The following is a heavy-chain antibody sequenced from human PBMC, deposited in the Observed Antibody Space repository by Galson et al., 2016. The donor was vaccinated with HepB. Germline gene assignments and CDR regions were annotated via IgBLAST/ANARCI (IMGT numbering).Heavy chain of an antibody. CDR2: ISFDGDNK. J-gene: IGHJ2*01. CDR3: ARDPKSLWYFDL. V-gene: IGHV3-30-3*01. Sequence: SLRLSCAASGFTFSGSVIHWVRQAPGKGLEWVAVISFDGDNKYYGDSVKGRFTISRDKPKNTVYLQMNSLRPEDTAVYYCARDPKSLWYFDLWGRGTLVTVSS. CDR1: GFTFSGSV.